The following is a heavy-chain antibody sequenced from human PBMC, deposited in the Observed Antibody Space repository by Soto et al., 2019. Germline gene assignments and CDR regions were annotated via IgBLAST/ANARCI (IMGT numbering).Heavy chain of an antibody. D-gene: IGHD6-19*01. CDR3: AKDSAAVADYYGMDV. V-gene: IGHV3-23*01. CDR1: GFTFSSYA. Sequence: GGSLRLACAASGFTFSSYAMSWVRQAPGKGLEWVSAISGSGGSTYYADSVKGRFTISRDNSKNTLYLQMNSLRAEDTAVYYCAKDSAAVADYYGMDVWGQGTTVTVSS. CDR2: ISGSGGST. J-gene: IGHJ6*02.